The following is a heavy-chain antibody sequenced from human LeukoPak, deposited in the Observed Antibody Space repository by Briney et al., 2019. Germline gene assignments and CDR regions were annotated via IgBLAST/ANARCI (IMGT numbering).Heavy chain of an antibody. J-gene: IGHJ4*02. V-gene: IGHV3-21*01. D-gene: IGHD2-2*01. CDR1: GFAFSRFS. Sequence: GGCLRLSCVASGFAFSRFSISWGRPALGKGLEWVSSISSISGYIYYADSVKGRFTISRDNAKNSLYLQMNSLRAEDTAVYYCAREIVSSTCFDYWGQGALATVSS. CDR2: ISSISGYI. CDR3: AREIVSSTCFDY.